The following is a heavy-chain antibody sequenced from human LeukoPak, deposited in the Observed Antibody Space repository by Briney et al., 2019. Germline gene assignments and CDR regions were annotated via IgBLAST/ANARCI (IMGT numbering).Heavy chain of an antibody. D-gene: IGHD6-13*01. CDR3: ARVKVVTAAGPHYYGMDV. J-gene: IGHJ6*02. V-gene: IGHV1-46*01. Sequence: ASVKVSCKASGYSLTTYYMHWVRQAPGQGLEWMAIINPSGGGTKYAQKFQGRVTITGDTSASTAYMELSSLRSEDTAVYYCARVKVVTAAGPHYYGMDVWGQGTTVTVSS. CDR1: GYSLTTYY. CDR2: INPSGGGT.